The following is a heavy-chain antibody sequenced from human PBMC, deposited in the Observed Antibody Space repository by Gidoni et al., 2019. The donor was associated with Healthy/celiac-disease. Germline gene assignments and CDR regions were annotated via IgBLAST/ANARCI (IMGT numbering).Heavy chain of an antibody. CDR2: INHSGST. D-gene: IGHD2-2*01. V-gene: IGHV4-34*01. CDR1: GGSFSGYY. J-gene: IGHJ6*02. CDR3: ARGYCSSTSCYRGRGTKARDV. Sequence: QVQLQQLGAGLLKPSETLSLTCAVYGGSFSGYYWSWIRQPPGKGLEWIGEINHSGSTNYNPALKSRVTISVDTSKNQVSLKLSSVTAADTAVYYCARGYCSSTSCYRGRGTKARDVWGQGTTVTVSS.